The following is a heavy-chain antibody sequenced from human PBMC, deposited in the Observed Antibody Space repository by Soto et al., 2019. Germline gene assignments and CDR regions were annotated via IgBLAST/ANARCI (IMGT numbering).Heavy chain of an antibody. CDR1: GVTFSNYV. CDR3: AKGYYDSPGYLTHLMGDH. V-gene: IGHV3-23*01. Sequence: EVQLLESGGGLVQPGGSLRLSCAVSGVTFSNYVMNWVRQAPGKGLEWVSGISGSGGDTYYADSVKGRFTISRDNSKNTLSLQMNSLRAEDTAVYYCAKGYYDSPGYLTHLMGDHWGQGTLVTVSS. J-gene: IGHJ4*02. D-gene: IGHD3-22*01. CDR2: ISGSGGDT.